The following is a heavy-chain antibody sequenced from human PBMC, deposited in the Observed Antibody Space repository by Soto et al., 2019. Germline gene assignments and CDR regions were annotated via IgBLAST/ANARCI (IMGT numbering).Heavy chain of an antibody. CDR3: ARAVDTAMVSVSYYYYGMDV. J-gene: IGHJ6*02. Sequence: QVQLVESGGGLVKPGGSLRLSCAASGFTFSDYYMSWIRQAPGKGLEWVSYISSSSSYTNYEDSVKGRFTISRDNAKNTLYLQMNSLRAEDTAVYYCARAVDTAMVSVSYYYYGMDVWGQGTTVTVSS. CDR2: ISSSSSYT. D-gene: IGHD5-18*01. V-gene: IGHV3-11*06. CDR1: GFTFSDYY.